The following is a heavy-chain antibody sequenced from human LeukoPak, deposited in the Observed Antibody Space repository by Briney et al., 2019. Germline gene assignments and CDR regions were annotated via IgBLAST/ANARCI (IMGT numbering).Heavy chain of an antibody. CDR3: AKDPGLLWFGETQYFDY. CDR1: GFTFSHYA. J-gene: IGHJ4*02. D-gene: IGHD3-10*01. V-gene: IGHV3-23*01. CDR2: ISGSGVST. Sequence: PGGSLRLSCAASGFTFSHYAMSWVRHARGGGLEWVSAISGSGVSTYYADSVKGRFTISTDNSKNTQYLQINSLRTEDTAVYYCAKDPGLLWFGETQYFDYWGQGTLVTVSS.